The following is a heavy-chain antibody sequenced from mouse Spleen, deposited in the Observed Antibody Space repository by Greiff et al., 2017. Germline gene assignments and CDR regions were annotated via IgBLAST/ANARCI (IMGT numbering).Heavy chain of an antibody. D-gene: IGHD1-1*01. J-gene: IGHJ1*01. CDR2: ISYDGSN. CDR3: ARDGTTVVARYFDV. Sequence: EVKLVESGPGLVKPSQSLSLTCSVTGYSITSGYYWNWIRQFPGNKLELMGFISYDGSNNSNPSLKNRISITRDTSKNQFFLKLNSVTTEDTATYYCARDGTTVVARYFDVWGAGTTVTVSS. V-gene: IGHV3-6*01. CDR1: GYSITSGYY.